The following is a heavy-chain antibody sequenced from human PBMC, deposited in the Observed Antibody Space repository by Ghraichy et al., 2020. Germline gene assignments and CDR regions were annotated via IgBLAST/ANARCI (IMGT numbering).Heavy chain of an antibody. CDR1: GYTFTSYG. V-gene: IGHV1-18*01. Sequence: ASVKVSCKASGYTFTSYGISWVRQAPGQGLEWMGWISAYNGNTNYAQKLQGRVTMTTDTSTSTAYMELRSLRSDDTAVYYCARGKTRRITMVQGYGMDVWGQGTTVTVSS. J-gene: IGHJ6*02. CDR3: ARGKTRRITMVQGYGMDV. CDR2: ISAYNGNT. D-gene: IGHD3-10*01.